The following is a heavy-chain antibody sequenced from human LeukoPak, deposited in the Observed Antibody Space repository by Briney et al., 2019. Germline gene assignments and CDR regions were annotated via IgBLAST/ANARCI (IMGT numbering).Heavy chain of an antibody. CDR1: GGSISSGDYY. V-gene: IGHV4-30-4*01. J-gene: IGHJ4*02. CDR2: IYYSGRT. D-gene: IGHD3-10*01. CDR3: ARGPIGDDGY. Sequence: SETLSLTCTVSGGSISSGDYYWSWIRQPPGKGLEWIGYIYYSGRTYYNPSLQSRVTISVDTSKNQFSLKLNSVTAADTAVYYCARGPIGDDGYWGQGTLVTVSS.